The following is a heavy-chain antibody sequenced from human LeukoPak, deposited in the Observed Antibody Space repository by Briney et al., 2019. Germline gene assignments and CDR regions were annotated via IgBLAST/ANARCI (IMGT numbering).Heavy chain of an antibody. CDR2: IYYNGST. CDR1: GGSISNYY. D-gene: IGHD1-14*01. J-gene: IGHJ4*02. Sequence: SETLSLTCTVSGGSISNYYWSWIRQPPGKGLXXIGYIYYNGSTNYNPSLKSRVTISVDTSKNQFSLKLSSVTAADTAVYYCARGPRYSYFDYWGQGTLVTVSS. V-gene: IGHV4-59*01. CDR3: ARGPRYSYFDY.